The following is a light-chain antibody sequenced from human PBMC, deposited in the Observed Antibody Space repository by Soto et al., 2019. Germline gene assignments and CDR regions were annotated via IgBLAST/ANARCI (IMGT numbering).Light chain of an antibody. Sequence: EIVLTQSPGTLSLSPGERATLSCRASQSVSSSYLAWYQQKPGQAPRLLIYGASSRATGIPDRFGGSGSGTDFTLTISRLEPEDFAVYFCQQYGNSPPNTFGQGTK. V-gene: IGKV3-20*01. CDR1: QSVSSSY. CDR3: QQYGNSPPNT. CDR2: GAS. J-gene: IGKJ2*01.